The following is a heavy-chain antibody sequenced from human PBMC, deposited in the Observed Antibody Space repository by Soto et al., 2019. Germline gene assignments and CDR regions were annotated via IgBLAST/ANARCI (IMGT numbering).Heavy chain of an antibody. CDR3: ARDYMAVVD. CDR1: GSSISSGSYY. V-gene: IGHV4-31*03. J-gene: IGHJ4*02. D-gene: IGHD2-15*01. CDR2: LYHSGST. Sequence: QVQLQESGPGLVKPSQTLSLTCTVSGSSISSGSYYWSWIRQHPGKGLEWIGYLYHSGSTYYNPSLKSRATISLDTSKNQFSLKLSSVTAADTAVYSCARDYMAVVDWGQGTLVTVSS.